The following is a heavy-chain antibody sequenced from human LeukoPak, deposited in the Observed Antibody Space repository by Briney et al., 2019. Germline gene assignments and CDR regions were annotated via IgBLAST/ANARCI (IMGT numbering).Heavy chain of an antibody. V-gene: IGHV4-34*01. Sequence: SETLSLTCAVYGGSFSGYYWSWIRQPPGKGLEWIGEINHSGSTNYNPSLKSRVTISVDTSKNQFSLKLSSVTAADTAVYYCARDRGAWIQLWFSPPYYFDYWGQGTLVTVSS. CDR1: GGSFSGYY. CDR2: INHSGST. D-gene: IGHD5-18*01. J-gene: IGHJ4*02. CDR3: ARDRGAWIQLWFSPPYYFDY.